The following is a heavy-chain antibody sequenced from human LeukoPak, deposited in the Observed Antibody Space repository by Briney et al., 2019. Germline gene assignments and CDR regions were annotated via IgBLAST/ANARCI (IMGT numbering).Heavy chain of an antibody. CDR2: ISSSSSTI. CDR3: ARVGLRLWYYYMDV. V-gene: IGHV3-48*01. CDR1: GFTFSGYS. D-gene: IGHD5-18*01. J-gene: IGHJ6*03. Sequence: PGGSLRLSCAASGFTFSGYSMNWVRQAPGKGLEWVSYISSSSSTIYYADSVKGRFTISRDNAKNSLYLQMNSLRAEDTAVYYCARVGLRLWYYYMDVWGKGTTVTVSS.